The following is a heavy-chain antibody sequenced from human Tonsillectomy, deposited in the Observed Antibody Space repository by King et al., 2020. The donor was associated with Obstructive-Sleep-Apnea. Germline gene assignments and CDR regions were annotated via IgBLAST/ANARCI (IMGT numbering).Heavy chain of an antibody. CDR1: GYTFTSYW. CDR3: ARRVRRGYRGYDYHYWYFDL. CDR2: IDPSDSYT. Sequence: QLVQSGAEVKKPGESLRISCKGSGYTFTSYWITWVRQMPGKGLEWMGRIDPSDSYTSYSPSFQGHVTISADKSISTAYLQWSSLKASDTAMYYCARRVRRGYRGYDYHYWYFDLWGRGTLVTVSS. D-gene: IGHD5-12*01. V-gene: IGHV5-10-1*03. J-gene: IGHJ2*01.